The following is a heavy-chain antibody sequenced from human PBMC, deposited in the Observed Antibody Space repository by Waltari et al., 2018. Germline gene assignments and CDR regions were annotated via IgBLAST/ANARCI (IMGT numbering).Heavy chain of an antibody. Sequence: QVQLVQSGAEVKKPGSSVKVSCKASGGTFSSYAISWVRQAPGQGLEWMGWINPNSGGTNYAQKFQGRVTMTRDTSISTAYMELSRLRSDDTAVYYCARVRRIAARAEYFQHWGQGTLVTVSS. CDR1: GGTFSSYA. J-gene: IGHJ1*01. V-gene: IGHV1-2*02. CDR3: ARVRRIAARAEYFQH. D-gene: IGHD6-6*01. CDR2: INPNSGGT.